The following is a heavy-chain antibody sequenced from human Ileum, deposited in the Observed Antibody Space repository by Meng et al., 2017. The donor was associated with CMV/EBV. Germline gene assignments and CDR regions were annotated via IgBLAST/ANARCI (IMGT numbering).Heavy chain of an antibody. D-gene: IGHD3-10*01. CDR2: MYYSGIT. CDR1: GASISSTSYY. V-gene: IGHV4-39*07. CDR3: ARTPRKYYYGSGSYP. Sequence: QESGPGLLKPSETLSLTSTVSGASISSTSYYWGWIRQPPGKGLEWIGSMYYSGITDYNPSLKSRVTISVDTSKNQFSLKLSSVTAADTAMYYCARTPRKYYYGSGSYPWGQGTLVTVSS. J-gene: IGHJ5*02.